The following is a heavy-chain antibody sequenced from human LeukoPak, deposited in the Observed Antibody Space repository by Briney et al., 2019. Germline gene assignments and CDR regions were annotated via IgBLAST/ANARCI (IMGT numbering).Heavy chain of an antibody. CDR3: AKDFGIVVVPAAKDY. D-gene: IGHD2-2*01. CDR2: ISGSGGST. V-gene: IGHV3-23*01. CDR1: GFTFSSYA. Sequence: PGGSLRLSCAASGFTFSSYAMSWVRQAPGKGLEWVSAISGSGGSTYYADSVKGRFTISRDNSKNTLYLQMNSLRAEDTAVYYCAKDFGIVVVPAAKDYWGQGTLVTVSS. J-gene: IGHJ4*02.